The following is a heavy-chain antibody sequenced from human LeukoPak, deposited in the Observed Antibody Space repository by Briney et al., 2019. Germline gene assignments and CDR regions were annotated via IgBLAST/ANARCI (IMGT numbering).Heavy chain of an antibody. CDR1: RFTFSNHA. CDR3: VRGDLRLPRSTPDC. Sequence: GGSLRLSCAASRFTFSNHAMSWVRQAPGKGLEWVSAISGSGFRTNYADSVKGRFTISRDNSKNTLYVQMNSLRGEDTAVYYCVRGDLRLPRSTPDCWGQGPLVTVSS. CDR2: ISGSGFRT. V-gene: IGHV3-23*01. D-gene: IGHD5/OR15-5a*01. J-gene: IGHJ4*02.